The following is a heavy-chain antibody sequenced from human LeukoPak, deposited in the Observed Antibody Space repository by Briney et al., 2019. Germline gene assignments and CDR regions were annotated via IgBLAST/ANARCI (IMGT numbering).Heavy chain of an antibody. J-gene: IGHJ4*02. CDR2: LYYGGNT. D-gene: IGHD6-6*01. V-gene: IGHV4-39*01. CDR1: GGSISSRSYY. Sequence: SETLSLTCTVSGGSISSRSYYWGWIRQPPGKGLEWIGSLYYGGNTYYNPSLKSRATISVDTSKNQFYLKLSSVTAADTAVYYCARTERGGTSSFDYWGQGTLVIVSS. CDR3: ARTERGGTSSFDY.